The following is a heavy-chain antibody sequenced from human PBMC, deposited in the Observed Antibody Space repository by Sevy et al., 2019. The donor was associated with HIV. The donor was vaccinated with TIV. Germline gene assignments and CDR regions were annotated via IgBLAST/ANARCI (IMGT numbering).Heavy chain of an antibody. J-gene: IGHJ6*02. D-gene: IGHD1-26*01. CDR2: IKQDMSEK. CDR1: GFTFSSYW. CDR3: AKWDGYGMDV. V-gene: IGHV3-7*01. Sequence: GGSLRLSCAASGFTFSSYWMTWVRQAPGKGLEWVANIKQDMSEKYYADSVNGRFTISRDNARHSLYLQMESLRAEDTAVYYCAKWDGYGMDVWGQGTTVTVSS.